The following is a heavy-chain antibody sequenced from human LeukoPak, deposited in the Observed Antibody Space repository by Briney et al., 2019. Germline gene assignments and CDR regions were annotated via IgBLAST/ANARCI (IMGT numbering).Heavy chain of an antibody. CDR2: ISYDGSNK. D-gene: IGHD1-7*01. V-gene: IGHV3-30*04. Sequence: GRSLRLSCAASGFTFSSYAMHWVRQAPGKGLEWVAVISYDGSNKYYADSVKGRFTISRDNSKNTLYLQMNSLRAEDTAVYYCARSSEGTYFDYWGQGTLVTVSS. CDR1: GFTFSSYA. CDR3: ARSSEGTYFDY. J-gene: IGHJ4*02.